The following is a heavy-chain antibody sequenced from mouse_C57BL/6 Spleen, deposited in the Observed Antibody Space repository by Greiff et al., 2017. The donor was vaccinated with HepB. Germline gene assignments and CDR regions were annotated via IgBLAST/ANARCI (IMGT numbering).Heavy chain of an antibody. V-gene: IGHV5-4*01. Sequence: EVMLVESGGGLVKPGGSLKLSCAASGFTFSSYAMSWVRQTPEKRLEWVATISDGGSYTYYPDNVKGRFTISRDNAKNNLYLQMSHLKSEDTAMYYCARDLDLGFAYWGQGTLVTVSA. CDR1: GFTFSSYA. J-gene: IGHJ3*01. CDR2: ISDGGSYT. CDR3: ARDLDLGFAY.